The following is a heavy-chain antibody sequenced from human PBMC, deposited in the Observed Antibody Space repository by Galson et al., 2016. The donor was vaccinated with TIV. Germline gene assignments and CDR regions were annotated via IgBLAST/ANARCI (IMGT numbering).Heavy chain of an antibody. J-gene: IGHJ6*02. CDR1: GFTFDDYG. CDR2: ISGNSIGV. Sequence: SLRLSCAASGFTFDDYGMHWVRQAPGKGLEWVAGISGNSIGVGFADSVKGRFTISRDNAKNSLLLQMKSLRREDSALYYCVKARGFTYGSAQDYYYGMDVWGQGSTVTVSS. CDR3: VKARGFTYGSAQDYYYGMDV. D-gene: IGHD5-18*01. V-gene: IGHV3-9*01.